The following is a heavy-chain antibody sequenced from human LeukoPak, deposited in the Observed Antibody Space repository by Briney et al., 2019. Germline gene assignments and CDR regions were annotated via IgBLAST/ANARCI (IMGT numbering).Heavy chain of an antibody. D-gene: IGHD2-2*01. V-gene: IGHV1-69*05. Sequence: SVKVSCKASGGTFSSYAISWVRQAPGQGLEWTGGIIPIFGTANYAQKFQGRVTITTDESTSTAYMELSSLRSEDTAVYYCARDHVPYYYMDVWGKGTTVTVSS. CDR2: IIPIFGTA. CDR3: ARDHVPYYYMDV. CDR1: GGTFSSYA. J-gene: IGHJ6*03.